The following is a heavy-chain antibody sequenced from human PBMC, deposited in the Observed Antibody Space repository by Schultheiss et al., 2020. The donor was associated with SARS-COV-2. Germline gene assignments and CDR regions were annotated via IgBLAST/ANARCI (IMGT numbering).Heavy chain of an antibody. CDR1: GFTFSDYY. V-gene: IGHV3-11*01. CDR2: ISSSSSTI. CDR3: ARGGYYYDSSGYYYYYGMDV. J-gene: IGHJ6*02. D-gene: IGHD3-22*01. Sequence: GGSLRLSCAASGFTFSDYYMSWIRQAPGKGLEWVSYISSSSSTIYYADSVKGRFTISRDNAKNSLYLQMNSLRDEDTAVYYCARGGYYYDSSGYYYYYGMDVWGQGTTVTVSS.